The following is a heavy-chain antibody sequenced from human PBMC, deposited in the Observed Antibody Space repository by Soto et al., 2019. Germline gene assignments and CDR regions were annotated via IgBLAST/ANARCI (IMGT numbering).Heavy chain of an antibody. CDR2: ISYDGSNK. CDR1: GFTFSSYG. J-gene: IGHJ5*02. Sequence: PGGSLRLSCAASGFTFSSYGMHWVRQAPGKGLEWVAVISYDGSNKYYADSVKGRFTISRDNSKNTLYLQMNSLRAEDTAVYYCAAGPGFDPWGQGT. V-gene: IGHV3-30*03. CDR3: AAGPGFDP.